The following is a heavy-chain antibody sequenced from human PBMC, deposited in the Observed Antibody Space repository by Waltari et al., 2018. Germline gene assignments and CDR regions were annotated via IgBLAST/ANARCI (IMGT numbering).Heavy chain of an antibody. J-gene: IGHJ4*02. V-gene: IGHV4-4*07. CDR3: ARESGDYSPFDN. D-gene: IGHD4-17*01. Sequence: QLKLQNPGPGLGKPLETLPLPAPVPVAPFRSSYWSWTRQPAGKGLEWIGHIFTSGITKYNPSLKSRVTMSVDTSKNQFSLKRTSVTAADTAVYYCARESGDYSPFDNWGQGTLVTVSS. CDR2: IFTSGIT. CDR1: VAPFRSSY.